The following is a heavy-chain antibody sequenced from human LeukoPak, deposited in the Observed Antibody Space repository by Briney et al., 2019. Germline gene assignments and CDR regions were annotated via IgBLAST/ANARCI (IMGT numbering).Heavy chain of an antibody. D-gene: IGHD3-22*01. V-gene: IGHV4-39*01. J-gene: IGHJ3*02. Sequence: PSETLSLTCTVSGGSISRSSYYWGWIRQPPGKGLEWIGSIYYSGSTYYNPSLKSRVSMSVDTSKNQSSLKLSSVTAADTAVYYCAGPISSGYYYVVIRDAFDIWGQGTMVTVSS. CDR2: IYYSGST. CDR1: GGSISRSSYY. CDR3: AGPISSGYYYVVIRDAFDI.